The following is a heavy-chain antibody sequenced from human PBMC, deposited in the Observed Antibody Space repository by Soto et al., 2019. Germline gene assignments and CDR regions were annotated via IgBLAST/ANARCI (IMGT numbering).Heavy chain of an antibody. CDR2: MNPNSGNT. D-gene: IGHD6-13*01. Sequence: QVQLVQSGAEVKKPGASVKVSCKASGYTFTSYDINWVRQATGQGLEWMGWMNPNSGNTGCAQKFQCRVTMTRKTSTSTAYMALSSLRSEDTAVYYCARRGYSSSWYYYYYYGMDVCGHGNTVTVS. J-gene: IGHJ6*02. V-gene: IGHV1-8*01. CDR1: GYTFTSYD. CDR3: ARRGYSSSWYYYYYYGMDV.